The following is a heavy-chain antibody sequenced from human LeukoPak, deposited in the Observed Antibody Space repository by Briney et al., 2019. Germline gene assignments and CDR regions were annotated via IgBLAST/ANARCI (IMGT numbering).Heavy chain of an antibody. CDR2: ISAYDGNT. Sequence: ASVKVSCKASGYTFTSYCISWVRQAPGQGLEWMGCISAYDGNTNYAQKLQGRVTMTRDMSTSTAYMELSSLRAEDTAVYYCARIFLAYCGGDCSLDAFDIWGQRTIVTVSS. D-gene: IGHD2-21*02. CDR1: GYTFTSYC. V-gene: IGHV1-18*01. J-gene: IGHJ3*02. CDR3: ARIFLAYCGGDCSLDAFDI.